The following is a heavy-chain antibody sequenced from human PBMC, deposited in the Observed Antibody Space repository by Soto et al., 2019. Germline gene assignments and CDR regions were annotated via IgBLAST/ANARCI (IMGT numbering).Heavy chain of an antibody. CDR3: DKGLGDYRGRDYYYGLDV. V-gene: IGHV3-23*01. CDR1: GFIFRSYV. J-gene: IGHJ6*02. Sequence: EVQLLESGGGLVQPGGSLRLSCAASGFIFRSYVMNWVRQAPGKGLEWVSVISGSGGGTYYADSVKGRFTISRDNYNNKLYLQITRVRAEDTAVYYCDKGLGDYRGRDYYYGLDVWGQGTTVTVSS. CDR2: ISGSGGGT. D-gene: IGHD1-26*01.